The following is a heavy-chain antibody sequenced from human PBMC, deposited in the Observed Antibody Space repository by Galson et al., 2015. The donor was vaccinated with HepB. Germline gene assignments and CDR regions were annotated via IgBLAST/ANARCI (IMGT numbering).Heavy chain of an antibody. J-gene: IGHJ3*02. D-gene: IGHD3-22*01. CDR3: ARSLRGYYFVDSLDI. V-gene: IGHV1-8*01. CDR2: MNPNNGNT. CDR1: GYTFTSYD. Sequence: SVKVSCKASGYTFTSYDINWVRQATGQGLGWMGWMNPNNGNTGYVQKFQGRVTMTRDTSISTAYLELSSLSSEDTAVYYCARSLRGYYFVDSLDIWGQGTVVTVSS.